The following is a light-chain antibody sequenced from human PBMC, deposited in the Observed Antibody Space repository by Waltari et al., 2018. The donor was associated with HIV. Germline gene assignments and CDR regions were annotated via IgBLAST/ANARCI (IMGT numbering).Light chain of an antibody. CDR3: SLYTGTTNVL. V-gene: IGLV2-18*01. J-gene: IGLJ2*01. CDR2: EVN. CDR1: SSDVGRYNR. Sequence: QSALTQPPSVSGSPGQSVSISCTGSSSDVGRYNRVSWYQQPPGTAPKLIIYEVNKRPSGVPDRFSGSQSGNTASLTISGLQAEDEADYYCSLYTGTTNVLFGGGTKLTVL.